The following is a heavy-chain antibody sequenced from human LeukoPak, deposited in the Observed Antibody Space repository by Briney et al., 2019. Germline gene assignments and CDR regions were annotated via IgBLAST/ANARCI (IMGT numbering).Heavy chain of an antibody. CDR3: PRAGDGSGSDIFDY. J-gene: IGHJ4*02. V-gene: IGHV3-30*04. Sequence: PGRSLRLSCAASGFTFTTYAMDWVRQAPGKGLEWVAVISYDGSNKYYADSVKGRFTISRDNSKNTVYLQMNSLRAEDTAVYYCPRAGDGSGSDIFDYWGQGSLVTVSS. CDR2: ISYDGSNK. CDR1: GFTFTTYA. D-gene: IGHD3-10*01.